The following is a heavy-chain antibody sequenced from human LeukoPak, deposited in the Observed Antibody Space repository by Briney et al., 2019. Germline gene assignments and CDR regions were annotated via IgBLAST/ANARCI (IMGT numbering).Heavy chain of an antibody. CDR1: GGSISSNNW. CDR2: IYHSGSP. V-gene: IGHV4-4*02. Sequence: PSETLSLTCAVSGGSISSNNWWGWVRQPPGKGLEWIGEIYHSGSPNYNPSLKSRVTISVDKSRNHFSLNLSSVAAADTAVYYCAREVLNTAMVPGAFDIWGQGTMVTVSS. J-gene: IGHJ3*02. D-gene: IGHD5-18*01. CDR3: AREVLNTAMVPGAFDI.